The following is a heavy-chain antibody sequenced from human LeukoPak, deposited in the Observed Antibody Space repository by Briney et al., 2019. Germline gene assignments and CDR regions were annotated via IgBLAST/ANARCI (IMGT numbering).Heavy chain of an antibody. CDR1: GYTITGDN. V-gene: IGHV1-2*02. CDR3: ARGAPRLAAPPGVDY. D-gene: IGHD6-6*01. CDR2: IRPNSDGT. J-gene: IGHJ4*02. Sequence: SVTLSCTASGYTITGDNMHWVRNPPAPGHEREGCIRPNSDGTKHAQKFQGRVTMTRDTTISTAYMEVSRLTSDDTAVYYCARGAPRLAAPPGVDYWGQGTPVTVSS.